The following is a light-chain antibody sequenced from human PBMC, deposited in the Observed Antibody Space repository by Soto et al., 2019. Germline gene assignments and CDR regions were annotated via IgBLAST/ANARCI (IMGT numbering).Light chain of an antibody. CDR2: GAA. V-gene: IGKV3-15*01. CDR1: HSVSSS. Sequence: EVVMTQSPATLSLSPGERATLSCRASHSVSSSFAWYQQKPGQAPRLLISGAATRAAGIPARFSGSGSGTEFTITISSLPSADFPVYYCQHYTTWPWTFSKGTKV. CDR3: QHYTTWPWT. J-gene: IGKJ1*01.